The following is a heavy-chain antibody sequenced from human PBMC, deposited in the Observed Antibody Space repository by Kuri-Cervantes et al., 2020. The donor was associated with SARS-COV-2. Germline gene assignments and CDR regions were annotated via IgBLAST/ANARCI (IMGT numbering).Heavy chain of an antibody. CDR2: IYYSGST. J-gene: IGHJ6*03. V-gene: IGHV4-39*07. Sequence: GSLRLSCTVSGGSISSSSYYWGWIRQPPGKGLEWIGSIYYSGSTYYNPSLKSRVTISVDTSKNQFSLKLSSVTAADTAVYYCARGGLAVAGGQDYYYYMDVWGKGTTVTVSS. CDR1: GGSISSSSYY. D-gene: IGHD6-19*01. CDR3: ARGGLAVAGGQDYYYYMDV.